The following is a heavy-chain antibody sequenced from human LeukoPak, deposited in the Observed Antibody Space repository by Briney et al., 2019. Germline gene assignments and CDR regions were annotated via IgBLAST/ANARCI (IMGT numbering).Heavy chain of an antibody. D-gene: IGHD5-18*01. CDR3: ARDRGYVFDY. V-gene: IGHV3-74*01. CDR1: GFTFSSYW. J-gene: IGHJ4*02. CDR2: IKSDGSST. Sequence: PGGSLRLSCAASGFTFSSYWMHWVRQVPAKGLVWVSHIKSDGSSTSYEDSVKGLFTISRDNAKSTLYLQMNSLRAEDTAVYYCARDRGYVFDYWGQGTLVTVSS.